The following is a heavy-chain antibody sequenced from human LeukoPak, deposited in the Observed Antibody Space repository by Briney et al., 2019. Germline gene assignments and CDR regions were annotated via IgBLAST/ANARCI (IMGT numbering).Heavy chain of an antibody. Sequence: ASVKVSCKVSGYTLTELSMHWVRQAPGKGLEWMGGFDPEDGETIYAQKFQGRVTMTEDTSIDTAYMELSSLRSEDTAVYYCATDGRATPKKFAFDIWGQGTMVTVSS. J-gene: IGHJ3*02. CDR3: ATDGRATPKKFAFDI. V-gene: IGHV1-24*01. CDR2: FDPEDGET. CDR1: GYTLTELS.